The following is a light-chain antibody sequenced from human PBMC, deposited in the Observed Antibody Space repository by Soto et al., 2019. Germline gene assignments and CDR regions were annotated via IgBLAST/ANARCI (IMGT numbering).Light chain of an antibody. CDR2: AAS. V-gene: IGKV1-39*01. CDR3: QQSYSFPLT. Sequence: DIQMTQFPSSLSASVGDRVTISCRTNQTTSTYLNWYQQKPGKAPNLLIYAASSLQSGVPSRFSGSGSGTSFTLTITNLRPEDFATYYCQQSYSFPLTFGPGTKVDIK. CDR1: QTTSTY. J-gene: IGKJ3*01.